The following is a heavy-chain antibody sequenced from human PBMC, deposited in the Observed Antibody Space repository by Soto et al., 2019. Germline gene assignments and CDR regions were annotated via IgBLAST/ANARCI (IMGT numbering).Heavy chain of an antibody. CDR2: IKSKTDGGTT. Sequence: GGSLRLSCAASGFAFSNAWMSWVRQAPGKGLEWVGRIKSKTDGGTTDYAAPVKGRFTISRDDSKNTLYLQMNSLKTEDTAVYYCTTASPSYYFDYWGQGTLVTVSS. J-gene: IGHJ4*02. D-gene: IGHD7-27*01. CDR3: TTASPSYYFDY. CDR1: GFAFSNAW. V-gene: IGHV3-15*01.